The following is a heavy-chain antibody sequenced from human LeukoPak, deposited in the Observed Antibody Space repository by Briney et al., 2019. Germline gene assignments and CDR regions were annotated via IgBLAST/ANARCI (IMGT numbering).Heavy chain of an antibody. D-gene: IGHD1-26*01. CDR3: TRDYRGTFDY. Sequence: GGSLRLSCAASGFTFNAFGMNWVRQAPGKGLEWVSYIGTTSGAIYYADSVKGRFTISRDSAKNSLYLQMNSLRAEDTAIYYCTRDYRGTFDYWGQGTLVTVSS. V-gene: IGHV3-48*01. CDR1: GFTFNAFG. J-gene: IGHJ4*02. CDR2: IGTTSGAI.